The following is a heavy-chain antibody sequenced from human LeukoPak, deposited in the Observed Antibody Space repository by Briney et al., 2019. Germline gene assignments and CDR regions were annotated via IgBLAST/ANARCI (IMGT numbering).Heavy chain of an antibody. V-gene: IGHV3-66*02. D-gene: IGHD5-18*01. CDR3: ARLNSDTAMATIYYYYYMDV. J-gene: IGHJ6*03. CDR2: IYSGGST. Sequence: GGSLRLSCAASGFTVSSNYMSWVRQAPGKGLEWVSVIYSGGSTYYADSVKGRFTISRDNSKNTLYLQMNSLRAEDTAVYYCARLNSDTAMATIYYYYYMDVWGKGTTVTVSS. CDR1: GFTVSSNY.